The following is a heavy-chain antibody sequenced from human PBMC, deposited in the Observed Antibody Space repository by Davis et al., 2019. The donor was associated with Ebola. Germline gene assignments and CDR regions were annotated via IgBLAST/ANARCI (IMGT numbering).Heavy chain of an antibody. CDR1: GFTFSTYS. CDR3: ARAQFPTTSDH. D-gene: IGHD1-1*01. Sequence: PGGSLRLSCAASGFTFSTYSMSWVRQAPGKGLEWVSSISSDSDYIYYADSAKGRFTISRDNAKNSLYLQMNSLRAEDTAVYYCARAQFPTTSDHWGQGTLVTVSS. CDR2: ISSDSDYI. J-gene: IGHJ4*02. V-gene: IGHV3-21*01.